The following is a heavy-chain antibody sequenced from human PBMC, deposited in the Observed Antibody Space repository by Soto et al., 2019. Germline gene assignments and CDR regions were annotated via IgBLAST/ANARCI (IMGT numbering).Heavy chain of an antibody. V-gene: IGHV3-30*18. CDR3: AKVGQDIVVVGAFDI. Sequence: GGSVRLSCAASGFTFSSYGMHWVSQAPGKGLEWVAVISYDGSNKYYADSVKGRFTISRDNSKNTLYLQMNSLRAEDTAVYYCAKVGQDIVVVGAFDIWGQGTMVTVSS. J-gene: IGHJ3*02. CDR1: GFTFSSYG. CDR2: ISYDGSNK. D-gene: IGHD2-15*01.